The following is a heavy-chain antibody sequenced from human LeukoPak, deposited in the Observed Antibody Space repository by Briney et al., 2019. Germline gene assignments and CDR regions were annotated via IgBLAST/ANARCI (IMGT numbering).Heavy chain of an antibody. V-gene: IGHV3-23*01. CDR2: ISSSGGST. CDR3: ARPTSIIPASNIYYYFYAMDV. Sequence: GGSLRLSCAASGFTFSSYAMSWVRQAPGKGLEWVSAISSSGGSTYYADSVKGRFTISRDNSKNTLSLQMNSLRSEDTAVYYCARPTSIIPASNIYYYFYAMDVWGQGTTVTVSS. CDR1: GFTFSSYA. D-gene: IGHD2-2*01. J-gene: IGHJ6*02.